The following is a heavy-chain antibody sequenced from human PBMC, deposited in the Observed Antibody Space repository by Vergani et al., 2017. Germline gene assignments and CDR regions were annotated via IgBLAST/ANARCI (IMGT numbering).Heavy chain of an antibody. D-gene: IGHD2-15*01. CDR2: IHTSGST. V-gene: IGHV4-61*02. CDR3: ARGSCLGGSCYKPLFDY. Sequence: QVQLQESGPGLVKPSQTLSLTCTVSGGSINSHNYYWSWIRQPAGKGLEWIGRIHTSGSTNYNPSLKSRVTMSEDTSKNQFSRNLTSVTAADTAVYFCARGSCLGGSCYKPLFDYWGQGILGTVSS. CDR1: GGSINSHNYY. J-gene: IGHJ4*02.